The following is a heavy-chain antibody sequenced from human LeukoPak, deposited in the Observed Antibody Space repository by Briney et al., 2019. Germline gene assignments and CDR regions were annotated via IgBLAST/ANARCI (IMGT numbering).Heavy chain of an antibody. CDR2: IYYSGST. CDR1: GGSISSYY. D-gene: IGHD2-2*01. V-gene: IGHV4-59*08. CDR3: ARQLYESQYNWFDP. Sequence: SETLSLTCTVSGGSISSYYWSWIRQPPGKGLEWIGYIYYSGSTNYNPSLKSRVTISVDTSKNQFSLKLSSVTAADTAVYYCARQLYESQYNWFDPWDQGTLVTVSS. J-gene: IGHJ5*02.